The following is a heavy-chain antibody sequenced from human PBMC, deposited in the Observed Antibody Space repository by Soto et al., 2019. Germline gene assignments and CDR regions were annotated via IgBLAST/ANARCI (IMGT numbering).Heavy chain of an antibody. CDR1: GGTFSSYT. J-gene: IGHJ3*02. Sequence: QVQLVQSGAEVKKPGSSVKVSCKASGGTFSSYTISWVRQAPGQGLEWMGRIIPILGIANYAQKFQGRVTITADKSTSTAYMELSSLRSEDTAVYYCARELPPRDYEGAFDIWGQGTMVTVSS. CDR3: ARELPPRDYEGAFDI. CDR2: IIPILGIA. V-gene: IGHV1-69*08. D-gene: IGHD4-17*01.